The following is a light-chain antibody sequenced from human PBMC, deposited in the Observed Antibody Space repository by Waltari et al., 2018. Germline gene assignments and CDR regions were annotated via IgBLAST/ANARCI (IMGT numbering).Light chain of an antibody. V-gene: IGKV3D-15*01. CDR2: AAS. Sequence: EIVLTQSPATLSVSPGDRVTLSCGASQSVSRNLAWYQQRPGQAPRFLIYAASSRATGIPARFSGSGSGTEFILTISSLQSEDFVVYYCQQYNKRPYTFGQGTKVEIK. CDR3: QQYNKRPYT. CDR1: QSVSRN. J-gene: IGKJ2*01.